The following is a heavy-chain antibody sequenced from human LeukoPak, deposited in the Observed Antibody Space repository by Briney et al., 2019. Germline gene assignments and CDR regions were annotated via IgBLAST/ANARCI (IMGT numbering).Heavy chain of an antibody. CDR2: VYYSGYT. Sequence: SETLSLTCTVSGGSISGYYWSWIRQPPRKGLEWIGYVYYSGYTKYNSSLKSRVTISVDTSKNQFSLRLSAATAADTALYYCARYPYGGNSPFDYWGQGTLVTVSS. CDR3: ARYPYGGNSPFDY. V-gene: IGHV4-59*08. D-gene: IGHD4-23*01. CDR1: GGSISGYY. J-gene: IGHJ4*02.